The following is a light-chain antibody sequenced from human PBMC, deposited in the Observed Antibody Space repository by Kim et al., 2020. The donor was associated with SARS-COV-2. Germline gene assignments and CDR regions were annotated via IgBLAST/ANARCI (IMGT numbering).Light chain of an antibody. V-gene: IGLV4-60*03. J-gene: IGLJ2*01. CDR2: LEGSGSY. CDR1: SGHSSYI. Sequence: QPVLTQSSSASASLGSSAKLTCTLSSGHSSYIIAWHQQQPGKAPRYLMKLEGSGSYNKGSGVPDRFSGSSTGADCYLTISNLQSEDEADYYCETWDSNTVVFGGGTQLTVL. CDR3: ETWDSNTVV.